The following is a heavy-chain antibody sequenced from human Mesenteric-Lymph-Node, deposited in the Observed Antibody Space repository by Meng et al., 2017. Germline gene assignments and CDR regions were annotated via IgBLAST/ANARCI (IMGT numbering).Heavy chain of an antibody. CDR2: IHHSGST. CDR1: VGSFSGHS. V-gene: IGHV4-34*01. CDR3: AKEKDGSLVY. J-gene: IGHJ4*02. D-gene: IGHD3-16*02. Sequence: QVQLQQWGAGQLKPSETLSLTCAVYVGSFSGHSWTWVRQSPGKGLEWIGDIHHSGSTSYKPSLRSRVTTSVDKSKNQFSLKLTSVTAADTAIYYCAKEKDGSLVYWGQGTLVTVSS.